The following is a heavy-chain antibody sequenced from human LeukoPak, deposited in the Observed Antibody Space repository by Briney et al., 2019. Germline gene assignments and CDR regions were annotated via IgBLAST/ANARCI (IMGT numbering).Heavy chain of an antibody. D-gene: IGHD3-22*01. Sequence: GGSLRLSCAASGFTFSDYYMSWIRQAPGKGLEWVSYISSSGSTIYYAGSVKGRFTISRDNAKNSLYLQMNSLRAEDTAVYYCARSGYYYHNWFDPWGQGTLVTLSS. CDR1: GFTFSDYY. J-gene: IGHJ5*02. V-gene: IGHV3-11*04. CDR2: ISSSGSTI. CDR3: ARSGYYYHNWFDP.